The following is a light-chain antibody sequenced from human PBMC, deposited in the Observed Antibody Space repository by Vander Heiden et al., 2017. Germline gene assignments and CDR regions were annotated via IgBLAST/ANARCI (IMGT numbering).Light chain of an antibody. Sequence: QSLLTPPPSASGTPAQWLSISCSGSSSDIGTNTVNWYQQLPGTAPKLLIFGNNQRPSGVPDRFSGSKSGTSASLAISGLQSEDDADYYCAAWDDSLKTVVFGGGTKVTVL. CDR1: SSDIGTNT. V-gene: IGLV1-44*01. CDR2: GNN. J-gene: IGLJ2*01. CDR3: AAWDDSLKTVV.